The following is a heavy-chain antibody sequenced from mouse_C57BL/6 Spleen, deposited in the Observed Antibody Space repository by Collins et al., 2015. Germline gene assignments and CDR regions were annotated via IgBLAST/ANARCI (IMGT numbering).Heavy chain of an antibody. J-gene: IGHJ2*01. V-gene: IGHV1-19*01. CDR2: INPYNDGT. CDR3: ARRRDSSGFDY. D-gene: IGHD3-2*02. Sequence: KQSHGKSLEWIGVINPYNDGTSYNQKFKGKATLTVDKSSSTAYMELNSLTSEDSAVYYCARRRDSSGFDYWGQGTTLTVSS.